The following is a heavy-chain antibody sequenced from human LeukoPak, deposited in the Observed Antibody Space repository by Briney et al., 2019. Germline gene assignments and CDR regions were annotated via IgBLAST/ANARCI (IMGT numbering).Heavy chain of an antibody. CDR1: GFTFSNAW. J-gene: IGHJ4*02. CDR2: INSKTDGGTT. Sequence: GRSLRPSCAASGFTFSNAWMNCGRHAPGEGLEWVCRINSKTDGGTTDYTAPLKGRFNIPRNDSKNTLYLQINRLKTEETAVYYCATDLVPHYYDSSGYDYWGQGTLVTVSS. D-gene: IGHD3-22*01. CDR3: ATDLVPHYYDSSGYDY. V-gene: IGHV3-15*01.